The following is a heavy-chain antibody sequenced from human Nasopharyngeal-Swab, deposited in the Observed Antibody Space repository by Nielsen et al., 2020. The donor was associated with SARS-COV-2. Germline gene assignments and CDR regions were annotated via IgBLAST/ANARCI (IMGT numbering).Heavy chain of an antibody. CDR3: ARRRAMVPQDAYDI. V-gene: IGHV1-69*06. CDR2: IIPIFGTA. D-gene: IGHD4/OR15-4a*01. Sequence: WVRQAPGQGLEWMGGIIPIFGTANYAQKFQGRGTITADKSTSTAYMELSSLRSEDTAVYYCARRRAMVPQDAYDIWGQGTMVTVSS. J-gene: IGHJ3*02.